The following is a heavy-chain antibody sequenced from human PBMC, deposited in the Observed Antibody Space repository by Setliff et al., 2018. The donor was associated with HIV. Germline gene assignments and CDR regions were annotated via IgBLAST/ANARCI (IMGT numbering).Heavy chain of an antibody. J-gene: IGHJ4*02. V-gene: IGHV3-23*01. D-gene: IGHD6-13*01. CDR3: AKDHPIAASGFDN. CDR2: ISGSGGST. Sequence: PGGSLRLSCAASGFSFSTYAMNWVRRAPGKGLEWVSSISGSGGSTYYADSVKGRFTISRDNSKNTLYLQMNTLRAEDTAVYYCAKDHPIAASGFDNWGQGTLVTV. CDR1: GFSFSTYA.